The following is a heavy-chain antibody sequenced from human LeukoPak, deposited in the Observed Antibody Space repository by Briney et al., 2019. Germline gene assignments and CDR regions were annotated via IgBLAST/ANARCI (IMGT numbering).Heavy chain of an antibody. Sequence: GGSLRLSRAASGFTFSSHGMHWVRQAPGKGLEWVAVIWYDGSNKYYVDSVKGRFTISRDNSKNMLYLQMNSLRVEDTAIYYCARMSEIWGQGTLVTVSS. CDR1: GFTFSSHG. V-gene: IGHV3-33*01. CDR2: IWYDGSNK. CDR3: ARMSEI. J-gene: IGHJ4*02.